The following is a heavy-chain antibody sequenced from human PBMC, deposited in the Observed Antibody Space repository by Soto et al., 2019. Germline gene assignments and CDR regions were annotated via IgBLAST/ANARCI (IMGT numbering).Heavy chain of an antibody. V-gene: IGHV3-73*01. Sequence: SPRLSFAASGYTFSDTAIHWVRQAPREGLEWVGRVASKPEGYTTTYGASVKGRFTISRDESQNTAYLQMNSLKTEDTAVYYCATPGRGQWLCCGEFNFSGPGTMVTVS. CDR1: GYTFSDTA. CDR3: ATPGRGQWLCCGEFNF. J-gene: IGHJ3*01. D-gene: IGHD6-19*01. CDR2: VASKPEGYTT.